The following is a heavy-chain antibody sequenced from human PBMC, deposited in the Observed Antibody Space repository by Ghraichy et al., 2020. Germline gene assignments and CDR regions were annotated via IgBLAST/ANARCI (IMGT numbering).Heavy chain of an antibody. CDR1: GYTFTGYY. J-gene: IGHJ6*02. Sequence: ASAKVSCKASGYTFTGYYTHWVRQAPGQGLEWMGWINPKTGGTKYAEKFQGRVTMTRDTSINTLYMELRRLTSDDTAVYYCARGGQWLVNHYGMDVWGQGTTVSVSS. CDR3: ARGGQWLVNHYGMDV. V-gene: IGHV1-2*02. D-gene: IGHD6-19*01. CDR2: INPKTGGT.